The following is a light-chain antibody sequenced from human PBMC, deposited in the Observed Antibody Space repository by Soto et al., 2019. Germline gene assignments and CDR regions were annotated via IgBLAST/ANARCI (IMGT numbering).Light chain of an antibody. Sequence: QSVLTQPPSASGTPGQRVTISCSGSSSKIGSNTVNWYQQLPGTAPKLLIYSNDQRPSGVPDRFSGSKSGTSASLAVSGLQSEDEADYHCAAWDDSLNGRVFGGGTKLTVL. CDR1: SSKIGSNT. CDR3: AAWDDSLNGRV. V-gene: IGLV1-44*01. J-gene: IGLJ3*02. CDR2: SND.